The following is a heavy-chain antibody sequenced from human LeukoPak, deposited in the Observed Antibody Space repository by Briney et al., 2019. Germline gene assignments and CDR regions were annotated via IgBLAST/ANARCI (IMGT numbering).Heavy chain of an antibody. J-gene: IGHJ3*02. CDR3: ATRVGSYDSSGSDAFDI. D-gene: IGHD3-22*01. V-gene: IGHV4-34*01. CDR2: INHSGST. Sequence: SETLSLTCAVYGGSFSGYYWSWIRQPPGKGLEWIGEINHSGSTNYNPSLKSRVTISVDTSKNQFSLKLSSVTAGDTAVYYCATRVGSYDSSGSDAFDIWGQGTMVTVSS. CDR1: GGSFSGYY.